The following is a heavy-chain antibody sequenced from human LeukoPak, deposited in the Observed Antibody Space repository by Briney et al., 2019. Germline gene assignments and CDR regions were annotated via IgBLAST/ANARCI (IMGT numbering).Heavy chain of an antibody. CDR2: INHSGST. V-gene: IGHV4-34*01. D-gene: IGHD1-26*01. CDR3: ARRRRIVGATPGAFDI. Sequence: SETLSLTCAVYGGSFSGYYWSWIRQPPGKGLEGIGDINHSGSTNYNPSLKSRVTISVDTSKNQFSLKLSSVTAADTAVYYCARRRRIVGATPGAFDIWGQGTMVTVSS. CDR1: GGSFSGYY. J-gene: IGHJ3*02.